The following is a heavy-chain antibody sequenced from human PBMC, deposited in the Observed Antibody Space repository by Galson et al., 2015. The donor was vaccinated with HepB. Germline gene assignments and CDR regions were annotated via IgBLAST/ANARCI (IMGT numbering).Heavy chain of an antibody. V-gene: IGHV3-23*01. CDR3: AKKMATISRTALTFDY. CDR2: ISGSGGST. CDR1: GFTFSSYA. J-gene: IGHJ4*02. Sequence: SLRLSCAASGFTFSSYAMSWVRQAPGKGLEWVSAISGSGGSTYYADSVKGRFTISRDNSKNTLYLQMNSLRAEDTAVYYCAKKMATISRTALTFDYWGQGTLVTVSS. D-gene: IGHD5-24*01.